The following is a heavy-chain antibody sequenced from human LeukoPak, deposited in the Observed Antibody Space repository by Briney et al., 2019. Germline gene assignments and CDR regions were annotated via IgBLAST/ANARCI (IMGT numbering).Heavy chain of an antibody. V-gene: IGHV3-15*01. CDR1: GFPFSNAW. D-gene: IGHD3-3*01. CDR2: IKSKTDGGTT. Sequence: GGSLRLSCAASGFPFSNAWMSWVRQAPGKGLEWVGRIKSKTDGGTTDYAAPVKGRFTISRDDSKNTLYLQMNSLKTEDTAVYYCTTDPEQDFGVAPFDYWGQGTLVTVSS. J-gene: IGHJ4*02. CDR3: TTDPEQDFGVAPFDY.